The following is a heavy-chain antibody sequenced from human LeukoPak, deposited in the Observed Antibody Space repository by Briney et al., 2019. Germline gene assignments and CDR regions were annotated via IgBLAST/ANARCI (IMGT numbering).Heavy chain of an antibody. Sequence: GGSLRLSCAASGFTFSSYWMHWVRQAPGKGLEWVANIKQDGSEKYYVDSVKGRFTISRDNAKNSLYLQMNSLRAEDTAVYYCARDGSSWFYYYYGMDVWGQGTTVTVSS. D-gene: IGHD6-13*01. J-gene: IGHJ6*02. CDR1: GFTFSSYW. CDR3: ARDGSSWFYYYYGMDV. V-gene: IGHV3-7*01. CDR2: IKQDGSEK.